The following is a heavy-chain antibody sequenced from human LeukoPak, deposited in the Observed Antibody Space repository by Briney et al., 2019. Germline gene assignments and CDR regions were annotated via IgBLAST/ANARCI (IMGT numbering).Heavy chain of an antibody. Sequence: WXGXIAIVTRDTRYLQRFPGRLAITADTSTDTVYLDLSSLTSEDTAVYYCARDVAQQLGGPAFDIWGQGTTVTVSS. CDR3: ARDVAQQLGGPAFDI. CDR2: IAIVTRDT. J-gene: IGHJ3*02. D-gene: IGHD1-1*01. V-gene: IGHV1-3*04.